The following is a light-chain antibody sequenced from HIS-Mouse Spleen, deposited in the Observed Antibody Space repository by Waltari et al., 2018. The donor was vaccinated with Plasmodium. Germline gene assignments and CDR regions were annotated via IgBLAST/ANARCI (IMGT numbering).Light chain of an antibody. CDR2: QDS. J-gene: IGLJ3*02. CDR3: QAWDSSTAV. V-gene: IGLV3-1*01. CDR1: KLGDKY. Sequence: SYELTQPPSVSVSPGQTASITCSGDKLGDKYACWYQQRPGQSPVLVIYQDSKRPSGISERLSGSNYGNTATLTIRGTQAMDEADYYCQAWDSSTAVFGGGTKLTVL.